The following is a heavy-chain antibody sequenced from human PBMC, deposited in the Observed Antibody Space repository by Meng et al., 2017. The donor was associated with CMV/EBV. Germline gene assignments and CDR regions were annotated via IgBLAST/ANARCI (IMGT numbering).Heavy chain of an antibody. V-gene: IGHV1-69*05. J-gene: IGHJ4*02. CDR3: ARESGGYCSSTSCPIDY. Sequence: GGSLRLSCKGSGYSFTSYWISWVRQAPGQGLEWMGGIIPIFGTANYAQKFQGRVTITTDESTSTAYMELSSLRSEDTAVYYCARESGGYCSSTSCPIDYWGQGTLVTVSS. D-gene: IGHD2-2*01. CDR1: GYSFTSYW. CDR2: IIPIFGTA.